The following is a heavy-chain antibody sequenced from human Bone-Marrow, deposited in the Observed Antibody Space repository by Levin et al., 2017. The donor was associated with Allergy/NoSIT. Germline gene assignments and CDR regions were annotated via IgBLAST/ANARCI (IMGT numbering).Heavy chain of an antibody. CDR2: IYSEGTT. J-gene: IGHJ4*02. CDR1: GFTVSSNY. CDR3: SRDGGVQVGGDY. D-gene: IGHD2-8*02. Sequence: GGSLRLSCVASGFTVSSNYMRWVRQAPGKGLEWVSLIYSEGTTDYADSVKGRFTISRDKSKNTLYLQMNSLRVEDTAVYYCSRDGGVQVGGDYVGQGTLVTVSS. V-gene: IGHV3-66*01.